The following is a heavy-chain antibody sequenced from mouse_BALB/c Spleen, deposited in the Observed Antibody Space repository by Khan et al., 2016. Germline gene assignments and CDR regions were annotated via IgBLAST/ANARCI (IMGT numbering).Heavy chain of an antibody. CDR3: NAIYYGNYIYFDY. V-gene: IGHV14-4*02. CDR1: AFNIKDYY. J-gene: IGHJ2*01. Sequence: VRLQQSGAELVRSGASVKLSCTASAFNIKDYYIHWVKQRPEQGLEWLGWIDPESGDTEYVPKFQGKATVTADTSSNTAYLPLSSLTSEDSAVYYCNAIYYGNYIYFDYGGQGTTLTVSS. CDR2: IDPESGDT. D-gene: IGHD2-1*01.